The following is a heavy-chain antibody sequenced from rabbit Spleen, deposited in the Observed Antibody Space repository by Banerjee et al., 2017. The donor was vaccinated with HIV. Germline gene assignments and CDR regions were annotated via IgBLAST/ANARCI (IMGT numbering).Heavy chain of an antibody. J-gene: IGHJ6*01. D-gene: IGHD7-1*01. CDR2: IYCGSGGSA. CDR3: ARDTGISFSSYGMDL. Sequence: QSLEESGGDLVKPGASLTLTCTASGFTLGSSYYMCWVRQAPGKGLEWIACIYCGSGGSAYYASWAKGRFTISKPSSATVTLQMTSLTAADTATYFCARDTGISFSSYGMDLWGPGTLVTVS. V-gene: IGHV1S40*01. CDR1: GFTLGSSYY.